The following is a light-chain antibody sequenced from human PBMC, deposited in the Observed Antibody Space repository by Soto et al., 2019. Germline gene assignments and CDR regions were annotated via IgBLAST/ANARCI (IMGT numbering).Light chain of an antibody. CDR2: AAS. J-gene: IGKJ4*01. CDR1: QSISSY. CDR3: QQTYSAPLT. Sequence: DIQMTQTPSSLSASVGDRVTITCRASQSISSYLNWYQHKPGKAPKLLIYAASSFQSGVPSRFSGSESGTDFTLTISSLQPEDFATYYCQQTYSAPLTFGGGPTVDIK. V-gene: IGKV1-39*01.